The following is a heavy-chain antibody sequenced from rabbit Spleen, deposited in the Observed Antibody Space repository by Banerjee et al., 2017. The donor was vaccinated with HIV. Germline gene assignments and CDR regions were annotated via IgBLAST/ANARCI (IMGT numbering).Heavy chain of an antibody. CDR1: GFSFSSGYD. V-gene: IGHV1S40*01. CDR2: IAPIFDST. J-gene: IGHJ4*01. D-gene: IGHD4-2*01. Sequence: QSLEESGGGLVQPEGSLALTCKASGFSFSSGYDMCWVRQAPGKGLEWIACIAPIFDSTYYASWAKGRFTISKTSSTTVTLQMTSLTGADTATYFCARGDFCFNLWGQGTLVTVS. CDR3: ARGDFCFNL.